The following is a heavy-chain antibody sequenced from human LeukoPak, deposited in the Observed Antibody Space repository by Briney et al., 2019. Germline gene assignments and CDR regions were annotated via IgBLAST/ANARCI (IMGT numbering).Heavy chain of an antibody. CDR2: IYYSGNT. Sequence: SETLSLTCTATDGSISSYYWTWIRQPPGKGLEWIGYIYYSGNTNYNPSLRSRVTISIDTSKNQFSLKLSSVTAADTAVYYCARYYYDSSGSGYHYDYWGQGTLVTVSS. CDR1: DGSISSYY. D-gene: IGHD3-22*01. V-gene: IGHV4-59*01. CDR3: ARYYYDSSGSGYHYDY. J-gene: IGHJ4*02.